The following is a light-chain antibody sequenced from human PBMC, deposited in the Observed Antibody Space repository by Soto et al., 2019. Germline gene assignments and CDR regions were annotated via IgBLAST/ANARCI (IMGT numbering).Light chain of an antibody. CDR2: ASS. CDR1: QSRGSNF. V-gene: IGKV3-20*01. CDR3: QQYNDYSWT. J-gene: IGKJ1*01. Sequence: EIVLTQSPGTLSLSPGERATLCFKTSQSRGSNFLAWYQHKPGQAPRLLIYASSNRATGIPDRFSGSASGTDFTLTISSLQPDDVAIYYCQQYNDYSWTFGQGTKVDIK.